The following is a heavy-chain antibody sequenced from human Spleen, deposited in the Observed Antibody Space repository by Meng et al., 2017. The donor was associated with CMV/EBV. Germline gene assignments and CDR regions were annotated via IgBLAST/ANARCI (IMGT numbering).Heavy chain of an antibody. D-gene: IGHD6-19*01. CDR1: GYPFTSYA. Sequence: SGYPFTSYAMNWVRQAPGQGLEWMGWINTNTGNPTYAQGFTGRFVFSLDTSVSTAYLQISSLKAEDTAVYYCARDEEHDGQWLPRDPWGQGTLVTVSS. CDR3: ARDEEHDGQWLPRDP. CDR2: INTNTGNP. J-gene: IGHJ5*02. V-gene: IGHV7-4-1*02.